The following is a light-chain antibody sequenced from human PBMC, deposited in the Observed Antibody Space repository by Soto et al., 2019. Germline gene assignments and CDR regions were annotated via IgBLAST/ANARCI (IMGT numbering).Light chain of an antibody. V-gene: IGLV1-44*01. CDR2: TDN. CDR3: AAWDDSLNGLYV. J-gene: IGLJ1*01. Sequence: QSALTQPPSASGTAGQRVTISCSGSSSNIGINTVNWYQQVPGTAPKLLIYTDNQRPSGVPDRFSGSKSGTSASLAISGLQSEDEADYYCAAWDDSLNGLYVFGTGTKVTVL. CDR1: SSNIGINT.